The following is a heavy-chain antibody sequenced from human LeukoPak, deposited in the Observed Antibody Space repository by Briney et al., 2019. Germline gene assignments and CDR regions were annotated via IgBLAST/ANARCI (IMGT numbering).Heavy chain of an antibody. Sequence: GGSLRLSCAASGFTFSDYAMSWVRQATGKGLEWVSGIGNSGHSTYYADSVKGRFTISRDNSRNTLYLQMNSLRVEDTALFYCAKDFSSGYLGDGFDIWGQGTMVTVSA. CDR1: GFTFSDYA. V-gene: IGHV3-23*01. CDR3: AKDFSSGYLGDGFDI. J-gene: IGHJ3*02. CDR2: IGNSGHST. D-gene: IGHD3-22*01.